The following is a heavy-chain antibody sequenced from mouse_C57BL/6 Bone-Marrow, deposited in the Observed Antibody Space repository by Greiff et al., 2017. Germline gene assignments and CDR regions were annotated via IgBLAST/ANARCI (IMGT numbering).Heavy chain of an antibody. D-gene: IGHD2-3*01. Sequence: VMLVESGAELVKPGASVKMSCKASGYTFTTYPLEWMKQNHGKSLEWIGNFHPYNDDTKYNEKFKGKATLTVEKSSSTVYLELSRLTSDDSAVYHCAISYDGYYWYFDVWGTGTTVTVSS. CDR2: FHPYNDDT. CDR1: GYTFTTYP. V-gene: IGHV1-47*01. J-gene: IGHJ1*03. CDR3: AISYDGYYWYFDV.